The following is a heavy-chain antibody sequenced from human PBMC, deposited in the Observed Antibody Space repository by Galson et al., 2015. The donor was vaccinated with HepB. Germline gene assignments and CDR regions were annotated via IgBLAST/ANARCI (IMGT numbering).Heavy chain of an antibody. CDR1: GYTFTSYG. V-gene: IGHV1-18*01. CDR2: ISAYNGNT. D-gene: IGHD3-3*01. J-gene: IGHJ6*02. CDR3: ARGAPRGYYDFWSGYYYYGMDV. Sequence: SVKVSCKASGYTFTSYGISWVRQAPGQGLEWMGWISAYNGNTNYAQKLQGRVTMTTDTSTSTAYMELRSLRSDDTAVYYCARGAPRGYYDFWSGYYYYGMDVWGQGTTVTVSS.